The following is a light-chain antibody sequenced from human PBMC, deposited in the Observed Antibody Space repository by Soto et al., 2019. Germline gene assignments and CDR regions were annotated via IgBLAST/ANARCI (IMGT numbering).Light chain of an antibody. CDR3: QQYNYWPYT. CDR1: QSVSSN. V-gene: IGKV3-15*01. Sequence: EIVMTQSPATLSVSPGERATLSCRASQSVSSNLSWYQQKPGQAPRLLISGASTRATGIQARFSGSGSGTEFTLTISSLQSADVAVYYCQQYNYWPYTFGQGTKLEIK. CDR2: GAS. J-gene: IGKJ2*01.